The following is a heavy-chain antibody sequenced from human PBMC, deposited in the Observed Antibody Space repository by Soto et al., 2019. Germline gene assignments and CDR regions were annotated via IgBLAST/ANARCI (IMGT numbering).Heavy chain of an antibody. CDR3: ARLAYSSSSGRAAPYGMDV. V-gene: IGHV5-51*01. D-gene: IGHD6-6*01. CDR2: IYPGDSDT. J-gene: IGHJ6*02. Sequence: GESRKISCKGSGYNFTRYWIGCVRQMPGKGLEWMGIIYPGDSDTRYSPSFQGQVTISADKSISTAYLQWSSLKASDTAMYYCARLAYSSSSGRAAPYGMDVWAQGTRVTVSS. CDR1: GYNFTRYW.